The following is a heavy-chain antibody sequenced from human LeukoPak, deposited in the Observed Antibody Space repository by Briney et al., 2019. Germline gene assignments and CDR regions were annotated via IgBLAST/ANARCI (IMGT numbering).Heavy chain of an antibody. J-gene: IGHJ4*02. V-gene: IGHV4-39*01. CDR3: ARHRDYGDFY. CDR1: GGSISSSSYY. Sequence: SETLSLTCTVSGGSISSSSYYWGWIRQPPGKGLEWIGSIYYSGSTYYNPSLKSRVTISVDTSKNQFSLKLSSVTAADTAVYYCARHRDYGDFYWGQGTLVTVSS. CDR2: IYYSGST. D-gene: IGHD4-17*01.